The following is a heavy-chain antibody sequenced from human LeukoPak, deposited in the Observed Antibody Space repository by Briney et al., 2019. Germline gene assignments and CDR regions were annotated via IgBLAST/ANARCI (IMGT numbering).Heavy chain of an antibody. CDR2: IIPILGIA. CDR1: VGTFSSYA. J-gene: IGHJ4*02. Sequence: SVKVSCKASVGTFSSYAISWVRQAPGQGLEWMGRIIPILGIANYAQKFQGRVTITADKSTSTAYMELSSLRSEDTAVYYCARDRDCSGGSCYSFDYWGQGTLVTVSS. V-gene: IGHV1-69*04. D-gene: IGHD2-15*01. CDR3: ARDRDCSGGSCYSFDY.